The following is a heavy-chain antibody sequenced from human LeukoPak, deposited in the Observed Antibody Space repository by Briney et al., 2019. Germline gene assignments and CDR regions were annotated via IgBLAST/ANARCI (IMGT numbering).Heavy chain of an antibody. Sequence: ASVKVSCKASGYTFTSYDINWVRQASGQGLEWMGWMNPSSGNTGYAQKFQGRVTMTRNTSISTAYMELSSLRSEDTAVYYCARGPDIVVVTAIRGDYFDYWGQGTLVTVSS. J-gene: IGHJ4*02. CDR1: GYTFTSYD. CDR3: ARGPDIVVVTAIRGDYFDY. V-gene: IGHV1-8*02. CDR2: MNPSSGNT. D-gene: IGHD2-21*02.